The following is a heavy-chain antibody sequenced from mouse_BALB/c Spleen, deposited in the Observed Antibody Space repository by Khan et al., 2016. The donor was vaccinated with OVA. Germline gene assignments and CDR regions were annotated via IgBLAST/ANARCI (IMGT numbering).Heavy chain of an antibody. V-gene: IGHV3-1*02. D-gene: IGHD1-1*01. Sequence: EVQLQESGPDLVKPSQSLSLTCTVTGYSFTSGYSWHWIRQFPGNKLQWMGYIHYSGSTNFTHSLKSRLSINRDTSTNTFFMQLKSVTTEDTATYYCARYYYGNWYFDVWGAGTTVTVSS. CDR2: IHYSGST. CDR1: GYSFTSGYS. J-gene: IGHJ1*01. CDR3: ARYYYGNWYFDV.